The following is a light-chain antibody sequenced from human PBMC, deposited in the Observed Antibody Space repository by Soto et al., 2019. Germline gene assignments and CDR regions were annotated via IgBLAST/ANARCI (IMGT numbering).Light chain of an antibody. CDR1: QGIASS. J-gene: IGKJ4*01. CDR3: QQFNSYPLT. Sequence: DIHLTQSTSFLSASVGDRVTITCRASQGIASSLAWYQQKAGKAPKLLIYAASTLESGVPSRFSGSGSGTEFILTISSLQPEDFAIYYCQQFNSYPLTFGGGTKVEIK. V-gene: IGKV1-9*01. CDR2: AAS.